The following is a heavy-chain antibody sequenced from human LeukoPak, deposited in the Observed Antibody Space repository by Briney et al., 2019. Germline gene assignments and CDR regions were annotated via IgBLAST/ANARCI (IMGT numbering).Heavy chain of an antibody. V-gene: IGHV3-7*01. CDR2: INQDGTKK. CDR3: VRDVNPSFGSRTYYDAFDI. J-gene: IGHJ3*02. Sequence: GGSLRLSCGAFGFSFSGYWMTWVRQVPGKGLEWVANINQDGTKKYYVDSVKGRFTISRDNAENSLYLQINSLRVEDTALYYRVRDVNPSFGSRTYYDAFDIWGQGTMVTVSS. D-gene: IGHD3-10*01. CDR1: GFSFSGYW.